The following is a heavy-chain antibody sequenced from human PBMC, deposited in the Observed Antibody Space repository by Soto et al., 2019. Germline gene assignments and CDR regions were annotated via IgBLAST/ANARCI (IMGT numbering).Heavy chain of an antibody. V-gene: IGHV3-30*03. Sequence: QVPLVESGVGVVQPARSLRLSCVGSGFIFSNNGMHCVRQTPGKWLEWLAFMSYDGSDTYYAASVKGRFPISRDNAKITLFLPMSKLRAEDTAMYYCRIILVADAALDHWGPGTLVTVS. CDR1: GFIFSNNG. CDR2: MSYDGSDT. CDR3: RIILVADAALDH. J-gene: IGHJ4*02. D-gene: IGHD2-21*01.